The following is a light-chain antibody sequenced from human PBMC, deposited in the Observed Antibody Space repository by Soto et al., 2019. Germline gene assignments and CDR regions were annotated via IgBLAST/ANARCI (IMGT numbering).Light chain of an antibody. CDR3: QQYYSTPPWT. CDR1: QSVLYNSDNKNY. V-gene: IGKV4-1*01. Sequence: IVMTQSPYSVTVSLGERATINCRSSQSVLYNSDNKNYLAWYQQKPGQPPKLLIYWASTRQSGVPDRFSGSGSGTDFTLTISSLQAADVAVYYCQQYYSTPPWTFGQGTKVDIK. CDR2: WAS. J-gene: IGKJ1*01.